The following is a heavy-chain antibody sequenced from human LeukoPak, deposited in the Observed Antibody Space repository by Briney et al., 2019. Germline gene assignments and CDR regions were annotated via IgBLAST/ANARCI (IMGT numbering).Heavy chain of an antibody. CDR1: GFTFSNYW. CDR3: ARELPFDY. Sequence: GGSLRLSCAASGFTFSNYWMHWVRQAPGKGLVWVSRIKRDGSRTDYADSVEGRFTISRDNAKNTLYLQMNSLRAEDTAVYYCARELPFDYWGQGTLVTVSS. D-gene: IGHD2-15*01. CDR2: IKRDGSRT. V-gene: IGHV3-74*01. J-gene: IGHJ4*02.